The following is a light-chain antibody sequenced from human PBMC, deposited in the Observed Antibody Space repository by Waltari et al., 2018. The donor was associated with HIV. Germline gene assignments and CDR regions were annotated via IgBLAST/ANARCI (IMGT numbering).Light chain of an antibody. CDR2: EVS. CDR1: SSDVGGYNY. V-gene: IGLV2-8*01. J-gene: IGLJ1*01. Sequence: QYALTQPPSASGSPGQSVTISCTGTSSDVGGYNYVSWYQQHPGKAPKLMIYEVSKRPPGVPDRFSGSKSGNTASLTVSGLQAEDEADYYCSSYAGSNNYVFGTGTKVTVL. CDR3: SSYAGSNNYV.